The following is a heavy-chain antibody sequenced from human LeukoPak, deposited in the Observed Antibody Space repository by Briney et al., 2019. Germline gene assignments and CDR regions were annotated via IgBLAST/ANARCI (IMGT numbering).Heavy chain of an antibody. CDR1: GFTFSSIW. V-gene: IGHV3-7*02. Sequence: GGSLRLSCAAAGFTFSSIWMSWVRQAPGKGLEWVANIKHDGSETNYVDSVKGRFSISRDNAKNSLHLQMNSLRVEDTAVYYCAKNGGPHGMDVWGLGTTVTVSS. D-gene: IGHD3-16*01. J-gene: IGHJ6*02. CDR3: AKNGGPHGMDV. CDR2: IKHDGSET.